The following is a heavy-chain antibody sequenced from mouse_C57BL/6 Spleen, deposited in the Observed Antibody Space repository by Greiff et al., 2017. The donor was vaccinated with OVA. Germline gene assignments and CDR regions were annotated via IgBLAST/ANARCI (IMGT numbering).Heavy chain of an antibody. CDR1: GYTFTDYE. V-gene: IGHV1-15*01. CDR3: TRRTAQGIHYYAMDY. D-gene: IGHD3-2*02. CDR2: IDPETGGT. Sequence: QVQLKQSGAELVRPGASVTLSCKASGYTFTDYEIHWVKQTPVHGLEWIGAIDPETGGTAYNQKFKGKAILTADKSSSTAYMELRSLTSEDSAVYYCTRRTAQGIHYYAMDYWGQGTSVTVSS. J-gene: IGHJ4*01.